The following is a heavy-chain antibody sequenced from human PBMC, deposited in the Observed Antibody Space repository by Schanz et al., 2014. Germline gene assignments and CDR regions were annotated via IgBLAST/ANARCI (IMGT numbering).Heavy chain of an antibody. D-gene: IGHD4-17*01. Sequence: VQLVESGGGLVKPGGSLRLSCAASGFTFSSYSMNWVRQPAGKGLEWVAVIWNNGVTKYYADSVRGRFTISRDRFQNTLYLRMSSLRAEDTAVYYCARPRFDYGEVDYWGQGTLVTVSS. V-gene: IGHV3-33*08. CDR2: IWNNGVTK. CDR1: GFTFSSYS. CDR3: ARPRFDYGEVDY. J-gene: IGHJ4*02.